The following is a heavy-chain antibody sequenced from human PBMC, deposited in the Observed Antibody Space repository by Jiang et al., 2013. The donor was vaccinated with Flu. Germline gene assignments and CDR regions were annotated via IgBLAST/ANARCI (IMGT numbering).Heavy chain of an antibody. CDR2: IYYSGST. V-gene: IGHV4-39*01. D-gene: IGHD3-22*01. CDR1: GGSISSSSYY. Sequence: ELLKPSETLSLTCTVSGGSISSSSYYWGWIRQPPGKGLEWIGSIYYSGSTYYNPSLKSRVTISVDTSKNQFSLKLSSVTAADTAVYYCASSEANYYYDSSGYYYGLCGFDYWGQGTLVTVSS. J-gene: IGHJ4*02. CDR3: ASSEANYYYDSSGYYYGLCGFDY.